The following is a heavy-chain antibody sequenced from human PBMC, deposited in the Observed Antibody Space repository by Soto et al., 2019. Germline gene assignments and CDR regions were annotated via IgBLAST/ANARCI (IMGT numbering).Heavy chain of an antibody. CDR3: ARDWGITMVRGVYYFDY. CDR2: TYYRSKWYN. CDR1: GDSVSSNSAA. D-gene: IGHD3-10*01. V-gene: IGHV6-1*01. J-gene: IGHJ4*02. Sequence: SHTLSLTCAISGDSVSSNSAAWNWIRQSPSRGLEWLGRTYYRSKWYNDYAVSVKSRITINPDTSKNQFSLQLNSVTPEDTAVYYCARDWGITMVRGVYYFDYWGQGTLVTVSS.